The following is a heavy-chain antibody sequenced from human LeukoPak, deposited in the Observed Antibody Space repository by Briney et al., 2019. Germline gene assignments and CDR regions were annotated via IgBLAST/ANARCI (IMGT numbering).Heavy chain of an antibody. V-gene: IGHV3-15*01. CDR2: IKSKTDGGTT. CDR1: GFTFSNAW. Sequence: GGSLRLSCAASGFTFSNAWMSWVRQAPGKGLEWVGRIKSKTDGGTTDYAAPVKGRFTISRDDSKNTLYLQMNSLKTEDTAVYYCTTGPDGYNYNFDYRGQGTLVTVSS. J-gene: IGHJ4*02. CDR3: TTGPDGYNYNFDY. D-gene: IGHD5-24*01.